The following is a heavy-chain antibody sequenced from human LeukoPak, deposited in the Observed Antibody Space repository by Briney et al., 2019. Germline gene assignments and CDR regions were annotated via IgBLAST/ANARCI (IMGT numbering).Heavy chain of an antibody. CDR3: ARDREVYGSGSYYSHLDY. V-gene: IGHV4-61*02. CDR1: GGSISSSSYY. CDR2: IYTSGST. D-gene: IGHD3-10*01. J-gene: IGHJ4*02. Sequence: SETLSLTCTVSGGSISSSSYYWSWIRQPAGKGLEWIGRIYTSGSTNYNPSRKSRVTISIDTSKNQFSLKLSSVTAADTAVYYCARDREVYGSGSYYSHLDYWGQGTLVTVSS.